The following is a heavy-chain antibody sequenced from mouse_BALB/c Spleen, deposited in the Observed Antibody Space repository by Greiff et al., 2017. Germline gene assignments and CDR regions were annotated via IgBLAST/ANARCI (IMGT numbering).Heavy chain of an antibody. J-gene: IGHJ2*01. CDR3: ARTAYYGYLYYFDY. V-gene: IGHV14-3*02. CDR2: IDPANGNT. CDR1: GFNIKDTY. D-gene: IGHD1-2*01. Sequence: VQLQQSGAELVKPGASVKLSCTASGFNIKDTYMHWVKQRPEQGLEWIGRIDPANGNTKYDPKFQGKATITADTSSNTAYLQLSSLTSEDTAVYYCARTAYYGYLYYFDYWGQGTTLTVSS.